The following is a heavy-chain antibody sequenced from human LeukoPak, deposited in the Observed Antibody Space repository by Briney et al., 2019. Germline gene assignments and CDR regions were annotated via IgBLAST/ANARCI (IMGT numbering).Heavy chain of an antibody. CDR2: IHYSGRT. Sequence: PSETLSLTCSVSGGSISSYYWSWIRQPPGKGLECIGXIHYSGRTNYNPSLKSRVTISVDTSKNQFSLKLSSVTAADTAVYYCARQGQLSEYYYYGMDVWGQGTTVTVSS. D-gene: IGHD5-18*01. V-gene: IGHV4-59*08. CDR1: GGSISSYY. CDR3: ARQGQLSEYYYYGMDV. J-gene: IGHJ6*02.